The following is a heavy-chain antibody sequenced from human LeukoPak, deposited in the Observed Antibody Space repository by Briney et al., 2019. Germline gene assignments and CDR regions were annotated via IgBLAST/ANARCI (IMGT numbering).Heavy chain of an antibody. CDR2: IYTSGST. Sequence: PSETLSLTCAVSGYSISSGYYWGWIRQPAGKGLEWIGRIYTSGSTNYNPSLKSRVTISVDTSKNQFSLKLSPVTAADTAVYYCARDLGIAVAGTRSYFDYWGQGTLVTVSS. CDR3: ARDLGIAVAGTRSYFDY. CDR1: GYSISSGYY. V-gene: IGHV4-61*02. J-gene: IGHJ4*02. D-gene: IGHD6-19*01.